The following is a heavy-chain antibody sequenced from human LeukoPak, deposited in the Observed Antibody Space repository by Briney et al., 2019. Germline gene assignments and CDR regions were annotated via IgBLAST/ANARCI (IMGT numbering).Heavy chain of an antibody. V-gene: IGHV1-2*06. Sequence: ASVKVSCKASGYTFTDYYLHWVRQPPGQGLEWMGRINPNSGGTNDAQTFQGRATMTRDTSITTAYLDMSRLRSDDTAVYYCARIGYNHYFDYWGQGTLVTVSS. D-gene: IGHD5-24*01. CDR2: INPNSGGT. CDR1: GYTFTDYY. CDR3: ARIGYNHYFDY. J-gene: IGHJ4*02.